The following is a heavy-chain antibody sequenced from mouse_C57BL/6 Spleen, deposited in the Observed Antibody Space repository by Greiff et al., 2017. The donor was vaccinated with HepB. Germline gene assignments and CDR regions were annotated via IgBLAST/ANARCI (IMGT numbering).Heavy chain of an antibody. CDR1: GYTFTSYW. J-gene: IGHJ1*03. CDR2: IDPSDSET. Sequence: QVQLKQPGAELVRPGSSVKLSCKASGYTFTSYWMHWVKQRPIQGLEWIGNIDPSDSETHYNQKFKDKATLTVDKSSSTAYMQLSSLTSEDSAVYYCARKFHWYFDVWGTGTTVTVSS. V-gene: IGHV1-52*01. CDR3: ARKFHWYFDV.